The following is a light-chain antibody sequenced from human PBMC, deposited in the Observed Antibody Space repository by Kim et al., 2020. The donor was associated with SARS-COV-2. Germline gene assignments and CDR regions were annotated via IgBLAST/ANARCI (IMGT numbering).Light chain of an antibody. Sequence: IQLTQSPSSLSASVGDRVTITCRASQGISSYLAWYQQKPGRAPNLLIYDASTLQSGVPSRFSGSGSGTDFTLTISSLQPEDFATYYCQQLKTYPITFGQGTRLEIK. J-gene: IGKJ5*01. CDR3: QQLKTYPIT. V-gene: IGKV1-9*01. CDR2: DAS. CDR1: QGISSY.